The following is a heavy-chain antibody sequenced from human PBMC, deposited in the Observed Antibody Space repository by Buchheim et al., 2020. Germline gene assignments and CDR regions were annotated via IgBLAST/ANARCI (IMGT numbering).Heavy chain of an antibody. CDR3: ARRGNSATYYFDY. Sequence: EVQLLESGGGLVQPGGSLRVSCEASGFTFSSYAMGWVRQAPGKGLEWVSAVSGSGFSTYYADSVKGRFTISRDNSKNTLFLQMSSLRAEDTAVYSCARRGNSATYYFDYWGQGTL. J-gene: IGHJ4*02. CDR2: VSGSGFST. CDR1: GFTFSSYA. D-gene: IGHD2/OR15-2a*01. V-gene: IGHV3-23*01.